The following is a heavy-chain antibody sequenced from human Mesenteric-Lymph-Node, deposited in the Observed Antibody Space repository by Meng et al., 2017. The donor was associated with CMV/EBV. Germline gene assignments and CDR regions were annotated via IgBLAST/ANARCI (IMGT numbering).Heavy chain of an antibody. CDR3: TSAPTGRSSNSFDH. V-gene: IGHV4-39*07. D-gene: IGHD1-1*01. CDR2: IYYSGST. Sequence: SETLSLTCTVSGGSISSNIYYWGWIRQPPGKGLEWIGSIYYSGSTDYDPSLKSRVTISVNTSKDQFSLKLSSVTVADTAFYYCTSAPTGRSSNSFDHWGQGTLVTVSS. CDR1: GGSISSNIYY. J-gene: IGHJ4*02.